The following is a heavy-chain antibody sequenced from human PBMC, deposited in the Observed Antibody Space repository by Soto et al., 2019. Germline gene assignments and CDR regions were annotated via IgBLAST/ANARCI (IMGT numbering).Heavy chain of an antibody. CDR1: GFFFSSYT. V-gene: IGHV3-23*01. CDR2: FSATSENT. J-gene: IGHJ4*02. CDR3: AKARDQQWVRLPFDY. Sequence: EVQLLESGGGLVQPGGSLRLSCVGSGFFFSSYTMTWVRQAPGKGLEWVSSFSATSENTYYADSVRGRFTISRDNSKNTLFLQMNSLTPEDTAMYYCAKARDQQWVRLPFDYWGQGILVIVSS. D-gene: IGHD6-19*01.